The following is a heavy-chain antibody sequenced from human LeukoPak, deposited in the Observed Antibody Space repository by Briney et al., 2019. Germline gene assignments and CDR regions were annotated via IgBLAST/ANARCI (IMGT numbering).Heavy chain of an antibody. V-gene: IGHV3-48*03. J-gene: IGHJ4*02. CDR3: ARDSTGDLLDY. Sequence: WGSLRLSCAGSGIPLSNYEIKWPRQASGKGLEWVSHIDSSGITIYYADSVKGRFTISRDNAKNSIYLQMYSLRAEDTAVYYCARDSTGDLLDYWGQGTLVTVSS. CDR1: GIPLSNYE. CDR2: IDSSGITI. D-gene: IGHD4-17*01.